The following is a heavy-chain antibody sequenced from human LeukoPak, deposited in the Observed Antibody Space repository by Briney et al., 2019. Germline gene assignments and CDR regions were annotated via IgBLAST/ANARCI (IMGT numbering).Heavy chain of an antibody. CDR2: VSTSGTT. V-gene: IGHV4-4*07. CDR3: ARGSYYDTLTGYYRGSFDS. CDR1: GGSISTYY. J-gene: IGHJ4*02. Sequence: SETLSLTCTVSGGSISTYYWSWIRQPAEKGLEWIGRVSTSGTTQYNPSFKSRVTMSVDTSSNQFSLKLSSVTAADTAVYYCARGSYYDTLTGYYRGSFDSWGQGALVTVSS. D-gene: IGHD3-9*01.